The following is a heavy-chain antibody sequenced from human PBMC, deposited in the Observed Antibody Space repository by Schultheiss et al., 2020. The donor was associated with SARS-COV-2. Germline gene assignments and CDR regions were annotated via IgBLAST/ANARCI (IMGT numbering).Heavy chain of an antibody. CDR3: ARVGLYDGSGYYGDY. D-gene: IGHD3-22*01. CDR2: IWYDGSNK. Sequence: GGSLRLSCAASGFTFSSYGMHWVRQAPGKGLEWVAVIWYDGSNKYYADSVKGRFTISRDNSKNTLYLQMNSLRAEDTAVYYCARVGLYDGSGYYGDYWGQGTLVTVSS. V-gene: IGHV3-33*01. J-gene: IGHJ4*02. CDR1: GFTFSSYG.